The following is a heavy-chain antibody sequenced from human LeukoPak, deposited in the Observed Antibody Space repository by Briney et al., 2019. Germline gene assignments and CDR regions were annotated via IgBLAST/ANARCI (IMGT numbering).Heavy chain of an antibody. J-gene: IGHJ4*02. D-gene: IGHD3-22*01. CDR3: AKASAMIVVVSKHFDY. CDR2: ISGPGGTT. CDR1: GFTFNSYA. Sequence: GGSLRLSCAASGFTFNSYAMSWVRQAPGKGLEWVSSISGPGGTTYYADSVKGRFTISRDNSKNTLYLQMNSLRAEDTAVYYCAKASAMIVVVSKHFDYWGQGTLVTVSS. V-gene: IGHV3-23*01.